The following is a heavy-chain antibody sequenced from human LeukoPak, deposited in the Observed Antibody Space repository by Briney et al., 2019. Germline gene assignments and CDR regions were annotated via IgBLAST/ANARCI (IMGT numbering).Heavy chain of an antibody. J-gene: IGHJ4*02. Sequence: SETLSLTCTVSGGSISSSSYYWGWIRQPPGKGLEWIGSIYYSGSTYYNPSLKSRVTISVDTSKNQFSLKLSAVTAADTAVYYCARQLYNVWFGELLPFDHWGQGTLVTVSS. CDR2: IYYSGST. CDR3: ARQLYNVWFGELLPFDH. CDR1: GGSISSSSYY. D-gene: IGHD3-10*01. V-gene: IGHV4-39*01.